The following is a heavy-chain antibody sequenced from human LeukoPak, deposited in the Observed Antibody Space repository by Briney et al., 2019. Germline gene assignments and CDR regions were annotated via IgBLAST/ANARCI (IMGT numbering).Heavy chain of an antibody. Sequence: PSETLSLTCTVSGDSIGSNYWTWIRQPPGKGLEYIGYIYYTGATNYNPSLKSRVNMSVDTSKNQFSLKMTSVTAADTAVYFCAKYGNSRWVIDYWGQGTLVTVSS. J-gene: IGHJ4*02. CDR1: GDSIGSNY. CDR2: IYYTGAT. V-gene: IGHV4-59*08. CDR3: AKYGNSRWVIDY. D-gene: IGHD6-19*01.